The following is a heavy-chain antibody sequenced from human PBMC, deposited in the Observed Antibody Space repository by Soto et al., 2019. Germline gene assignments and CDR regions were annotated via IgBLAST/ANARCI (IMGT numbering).Heavy chain of an antibody. V-gene: IGHV3-23*01. CDR3: AREIGTSGKPCFDY. Sequence: HHWGSLRLSCAASGFTFSTYAMSWVRQAPGKGLEWVSGIPDSGDRTYYGDSVRGRFTISRDNSKNTLSLQMNSLRAEDTAIYYCAREIGTSGKPCFDYWGLGTLVTVSS. J-gene: IGHJ4*02. D-gene: IGHD6-13*01. CDR2: IPDSGDRT. CDR1: GFTFSTYA.